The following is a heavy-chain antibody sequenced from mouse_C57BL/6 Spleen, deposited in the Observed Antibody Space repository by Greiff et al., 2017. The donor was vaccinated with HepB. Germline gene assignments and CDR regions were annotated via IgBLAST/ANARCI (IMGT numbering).Heavy chain of an antibody. J-gene: IGHJ1*03. D-gene: IGHD1-1*01. V-gene: IGHV1-50*01. CDR2: IDPSDSYT. Sequence: QVQLQQSGAELVKPGASVKLSCKASGYTFTSYWMQWVKQRPGQGLEWIGEIDPSDSYTNYNQKFKGKATLTVDTSSSTAYMQLSSLTSEDSAVYYCARLVITTVVAPYFDVWGTGTTVTVSS. CDR1: GYTFTSYW. CDR3: ARLVITTVVAPYFDV.